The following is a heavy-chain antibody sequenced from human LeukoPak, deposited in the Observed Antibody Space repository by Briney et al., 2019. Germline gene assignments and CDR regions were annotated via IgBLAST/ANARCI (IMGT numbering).Heavy chain of an antibody. V-gene: IGHV3-43*02. J-gene: IGHJ4*02. CDR1: GFTFSSYS. CDR3: AKDSAGYSSGWYVY. Sequence: GGSLRLSCAASGFTFSSYSMNWVRQAPGKGLEWVSLISGDGGSTYYADSVKGRFTISRDNSKNSLYLQMNSLRTEDTALYYCAKDSAGYSSGWYVYWGQGTLVTVSS. D-gene: IGHD6-19*01. CDR2: ISGDGGST.